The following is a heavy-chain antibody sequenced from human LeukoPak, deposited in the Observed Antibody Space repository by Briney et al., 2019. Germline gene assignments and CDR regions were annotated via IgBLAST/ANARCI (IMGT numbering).Heavy chain of an antibody. Sequence: GRSLRLSCTTSGFSFGDYALSWVRQAPGKGLEWVGFIRSKPYGGTTQYAASVKGRFTISRDDSKSIAYLQMNSLKTEDTAVYYCTRGVLTMIRGVTNWFDPWGRGTLVTVSS. CDR3: TRGVLTMIRGVTNWFDP. J-gene: IGHJ5*02. CDR2: IRSKPYGGTT. CDR1: GFSFGDYA. D-gene: IGHD3-10*01. V-gene: IGHV3-49*04.